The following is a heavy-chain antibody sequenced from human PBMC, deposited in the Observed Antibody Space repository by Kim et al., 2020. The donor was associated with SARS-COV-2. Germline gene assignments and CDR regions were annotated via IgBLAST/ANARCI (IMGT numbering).Heavy chain of an antibody. CDR3: AREGSSGYSKKEGFFDY. J-gene: IGHJ4*02. CDR1: GGSVSSGSYY. V-gene: IGHV4-61*01. CDR2: IYYSGST. D-gene: IGHD3-22*01. Sequence: SETLSLTCTVSGGSVSSGSYYWSWIRQPPGKGLEWIGYIYYSGSTNYNPSLKSRVTISVDTSKNQFSLKLSSVTAADTAVYYCAREGSSGYSKKEGFFDYWGQGTLVTVSS.